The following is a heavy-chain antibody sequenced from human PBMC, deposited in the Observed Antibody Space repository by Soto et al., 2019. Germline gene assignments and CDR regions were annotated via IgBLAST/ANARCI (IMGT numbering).Heavy chain of an antibody. Sequence: QVQLQESGPGLVKPSQTLSLTCTVSGGSISSGGYYWSWIRQHPGKGLEWIRYIYYSGSTYYNPSXXSRVTXXXXXXXXXFSLKLSSVTAADTAVYYCARDSPWGSGSYGVDYWGQGTLVTVSS. D-gene: IGHD3-10*01. J-gene: IGHJ4*02. CDR3: ARDSPWGSGSYGVDY. CDR1: GGSISSGGYY. V-gene: IGHV4-31*03. CDR2: IYYSGST.